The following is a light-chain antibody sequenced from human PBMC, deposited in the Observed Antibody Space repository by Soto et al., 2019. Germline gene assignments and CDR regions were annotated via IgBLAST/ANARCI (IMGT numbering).Light chain of an antibody. CDR1: QSLSRW. CDR2: DVS. J-gene: IGKJ2*03. CDR3: QQYKGYCSS. Sequence: DLQMTQSPFALSASVGDRVTITCRASQSLSRWLAWYQQKPGKAPKVLIYDVSTLASGVPSRLSGIGSGTEFSLTISSLQPADFARYYGQQYKGYCSSFGQGTK. V-gene: IGKV1-5*01.